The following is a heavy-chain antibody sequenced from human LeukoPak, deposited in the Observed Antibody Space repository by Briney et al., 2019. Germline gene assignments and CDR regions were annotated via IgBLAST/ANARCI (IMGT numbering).Heavy chain of an antibody. D-gene: IGHD5-18*01. V-gene: IGHV1-2*06. Sequence: ASVKVSCKASGFTFTGYQMHWVRQAPGQGLEWVGRVDPNTGDTNYAQQFQGRVTMTGDTSTTTAYMELSGLRSDDTAVYYCARVGLGYNYYYYYMDVWGKGTPVTVSS. CDR1: GFTFTGYQ. J-gene: IGHJ6*03. CDR2: VDPNTGDT. CDR3: ARVGLGYNYYYYYMDV.